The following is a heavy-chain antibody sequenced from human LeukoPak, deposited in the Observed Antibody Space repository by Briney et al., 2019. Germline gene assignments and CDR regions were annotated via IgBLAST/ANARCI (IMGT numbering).Heavy chain of an antibody. V-gene: IGHV1-46*01. J-gene: IGHJ4*02. CDR1: GYTFTSHY. Sequence: ASVKVSCKASGYTFTSHYIHWVRQAPGQGLEWMGLIDPSGGSTSYAQTFQGRITMNRDMSTSTVYMDLSSLKSEDTAVYYCAKGSSGSYLNYFDSWGQGTLVTVSS. D-gene: IGHD1-26*01. CDR2: IDPSGGST. CDR3: AKGSSGSYLNYFDS.